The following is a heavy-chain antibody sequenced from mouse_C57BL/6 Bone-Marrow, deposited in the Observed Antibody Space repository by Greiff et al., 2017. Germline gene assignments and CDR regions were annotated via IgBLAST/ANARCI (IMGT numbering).Heavy chain of an antibody. CDR2: IDPEDGDT. D-gene: IGHD1-1*01. CDR1: GFNIKDYY. J-gene: IGHJ2*01. Sequence: VTLKESGAELVKPGASVKLSCTASGFNIKDYYIHWVKQRTEQGLEWIGRIDPEDGDTKYAPKFQDKATITADTSSNTAYLQLSSLTSEDTAVYYCTRSLIYYGTNYWGQGTTLTVSS. CDR3: TRSLIYYGTNY. V-gene: IGHV14-2*01.